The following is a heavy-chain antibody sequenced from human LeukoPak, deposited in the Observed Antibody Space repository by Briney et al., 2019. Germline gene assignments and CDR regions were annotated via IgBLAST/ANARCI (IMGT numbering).Heavy chain of an antibody. CDR2: INPSGGST. Sequence: ASVKVSCKASGYTFTSYYMHWVRQAPGQGLEWMGIINPSGGSTSCAQKFQGRVTMTRDTSTSTVYMELSSLRSEDTAVYYCARDTIAVTVGTLWYFDPWGRGTLVTVSS. J-gene: IGHJ2*01. CDR1: GYTFTSYY. D-gene: IGHD6-19*01. CDR3: ARDTIAVTVGTLWYFDP. V-gene: IGHV1-46*01.